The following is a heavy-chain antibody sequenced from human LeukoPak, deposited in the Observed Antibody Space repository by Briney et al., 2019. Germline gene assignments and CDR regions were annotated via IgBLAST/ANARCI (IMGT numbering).Heavy chain of an antibody. D-gene: IGHD3-3*02. CDR3: ARVRLADERAWAY. CDR2: ITPMSGDT. CDR1: GYTFSDFY. V-gene: IGHV1-2*02. Sequence: GASVKVSCKASGYTFSDFYIHWVRQAPGQGLEYVGWITPMSGDTYSPQRFRGRVTMTRDASISTAYMELSSLRSDDTAVYFCARVRLADERAWAYWGQGTLVTVSS. J-gene: IGHJ4*02.